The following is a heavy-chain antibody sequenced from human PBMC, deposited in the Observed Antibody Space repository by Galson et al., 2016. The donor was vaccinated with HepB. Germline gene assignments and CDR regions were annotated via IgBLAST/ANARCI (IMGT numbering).Heavy chain of an antibody. CDR1: GFSFSDYT. D-gene: IGHD6-19*01. V-gene: IGHV3-48*02. J-gene: IGHJ4*02. Sequence: SLRLSCAASGFSFSDYTMNWVRQAPGRGLEWVSFITGSSSTIYYAASVEGRFTISRDNAKSSMYLQMNSLRDEDTAVYYCARRLRSSAWFWGEDYWGLGTLVTVSS. CDR2: ITGSSSTI. CDR3: ARRLRSSAWFWGEDY.